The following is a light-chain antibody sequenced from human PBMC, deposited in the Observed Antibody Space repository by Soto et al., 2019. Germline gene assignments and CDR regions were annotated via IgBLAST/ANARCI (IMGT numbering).Light chain of an antibody. J-gene: IGLJ2*01. CDR1: SSDVGTYNL. Sequence: QSALTQPAAVSGSPGQSITISCTGSSSDVGTYNLVSWYQQHPGKAPQLMIYEVSNRPSGVSNRFSGSKSGNTASLTISGLQAEDEADYYCSSYTSSSTSVVFGGGTKLTVL. V-gene: IGLV2-14*02. CDR2: EVS. CDR3: SSYTSSSTSVV.